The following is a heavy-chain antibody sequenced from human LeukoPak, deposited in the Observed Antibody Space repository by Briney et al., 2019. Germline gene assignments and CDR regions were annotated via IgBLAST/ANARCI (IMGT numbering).Heavy chain of an antibody. CDR1: GFTFSSYA. V-gene: IGHV3-30*18. J-gene: IGHJ5*01. CDR2: IRYDGSDK. Sequence: GGSLRLSCAASGFTFSSYAMHWVRQAPGKGLEWVAVIRYDGSDKYYGDSVKGRFTISRDNSKNTLHLQMNSLRPEDTAVYYCAKDWALYRDYVAYFESWGQGTLVTVSS. D-gene: IGHD4-17*01. CDR3: AKDWALYRDYVAYFES.